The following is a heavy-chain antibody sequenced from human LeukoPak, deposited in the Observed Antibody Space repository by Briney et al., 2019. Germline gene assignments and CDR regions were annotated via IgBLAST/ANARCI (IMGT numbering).Heavy chain of an antibody. J-gene: IGHJ4*02. D-gene: IGHD3-9*01. CDR2: IKQDGGET. CDR3: ARDYPDGGRERYFDWLPVF. CDR1: GFTFSSYW. Sequence: GGSLRLSCAASGFTFSSYWMSWVRHAPGKGLEWVANIKQDGGETFYVDSVKGRFTVSRDNAKNSLYLQMNSLRVEDTAVYYCARDYPDGGRERYFDWLPVFWGQGTLVTVSS. V-gene: IGHV3-7*01.